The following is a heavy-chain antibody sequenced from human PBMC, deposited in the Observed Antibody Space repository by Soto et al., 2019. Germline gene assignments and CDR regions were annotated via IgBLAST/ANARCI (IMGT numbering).Heavy chain of an antibody. J-gene: IGHJ4*02. Sequence: LSLTCTVSGGSISSSSYYWGWIRQPPGKGLEWIGSIYYSGSTYYNPSLKSRVTISVDTSKNQFSLKLSSVTAADTAVYYCARQIRHPGEYADYWGKGTLVTVSS. CDR3: ARQIRHPGEYADY. CDR2: IYYSGST. CDR1: GGSISSSSYY. V-gene: IGHV4-39*01. D-gene: IGHD4-17*01.